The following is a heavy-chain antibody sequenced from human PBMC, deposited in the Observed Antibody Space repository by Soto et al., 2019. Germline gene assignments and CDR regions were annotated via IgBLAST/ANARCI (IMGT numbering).Heavy chain of an antibody. Sequence: PSETLSLTCAVYGGSFSGYYWSWIRQPPGKGLEWIGEINHSGSTNYNPSLKSRVTISVDTSKNQFSLKLSSVTAADTAVYYCASTGTGYSSSGNCFDPWGQGTLVTVSS. CDR1: GGSFSGYY. CDR3: ASTGTGYSSSGNCFDP. D-gene: IGHD6-13*01. CDR2: INHSGST. J-gene: IGHJ5*02. V-gene: IGHV4-34*01.